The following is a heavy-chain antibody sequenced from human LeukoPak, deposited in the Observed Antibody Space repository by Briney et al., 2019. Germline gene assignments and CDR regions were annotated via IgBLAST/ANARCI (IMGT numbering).Heavy chain of an antibody. D-gene: IGHD3-22*01. CDR3: ATSRDSSGYYGDY. CDR1: GYTFTSYD. CDR2: MNPNSGNT. V-gene: IGHV1-8*01. Sequence: ASVKVSCKASGYTFTSYDINWARQATGQGLEWMGWMNPNSGNTGYAQKSQGRVTMTRNTSISTAYMELSSLRSEDTAVYYCATSRDSSGYYGDYWGQGTLVTVSS. J-gene: IGHJ4*02.